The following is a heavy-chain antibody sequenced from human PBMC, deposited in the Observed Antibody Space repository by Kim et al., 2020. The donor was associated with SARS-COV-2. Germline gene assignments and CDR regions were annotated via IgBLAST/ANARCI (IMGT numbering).Heavy chain of an antibody. V-gene: IGHV4-39*07. Sequence: NPSLKSRVTISVDTSKNQFSLKLSSVTAADTAVYYCATGYSSSWSYGMDVWGQGTTVTVSS. J-gene: IGHJ6*02. CDR3: ATGYSSSWSYGMDV. D-gene: IGHD6-13*01.